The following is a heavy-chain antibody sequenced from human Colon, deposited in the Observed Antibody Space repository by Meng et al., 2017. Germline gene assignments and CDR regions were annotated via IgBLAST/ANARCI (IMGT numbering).Heavy chain of an antibody. V-gene: IGHV3-7*01. Sequence: GGSLRLSCAASGFSFSNYWMSWVRQAPGKGLEWVANIQDDGSAKYYVDSVKGRFTISRDNAYNSLYLQMNSLRAEDTAVYYCARADVLYDYVWGRAGDYWGQGTLVTVSS. CDR1: GFSFSNYW. D-gene: IGHD3-16*01. CDR3: ARADVLYDYVWGRAGDY. J-gene: IGHJ4*02. CDR2: IQDDGSAK.